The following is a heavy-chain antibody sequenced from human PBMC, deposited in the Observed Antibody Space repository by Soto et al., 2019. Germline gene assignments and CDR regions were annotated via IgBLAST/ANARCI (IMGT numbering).Heavy chain of an antibody. CDR1: GGSFSGYY. V-gene: IGHV4-34*01. CDR3: ARDKITGLFDY. CDR2: INHSGST. D-gene: IGHD2-8*02. J-gene: IGHJ4*02. Sequence: QVQLQQWGAGLLKPSETLSLTCAVYGGSFSGYYWTWIRQPPGTGLEWFGEINHSGSTNYNPSLKSRVTISVDTSKNPFSLKLTSVTAADTAVYYCARDKITGLFDYWGQGTLVTVSS.